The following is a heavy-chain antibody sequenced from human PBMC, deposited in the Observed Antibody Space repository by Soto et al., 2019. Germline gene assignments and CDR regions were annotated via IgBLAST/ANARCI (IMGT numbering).Heavy chain of an antibody. CDR2: IIPLFGTA. J-gene: IGHJ4*02. Sequence: QVQLEQSGAEVKQPGSSVRVSCKTSGGTFSTYAINWVRQAPGQGLEWMGAIIPLFGTADYSQKFQGRVTITADESTSTAYMELSSLRSDDTAVYFCARPKGTYSSGYYYFGFWGQGTLVTVSS. V-gene: IGHV1-69*01. CDR3: ARPKGTYSSGYYYFGF. CDR1: GGTFSTYA. D-gene: IGHD6-19*01.